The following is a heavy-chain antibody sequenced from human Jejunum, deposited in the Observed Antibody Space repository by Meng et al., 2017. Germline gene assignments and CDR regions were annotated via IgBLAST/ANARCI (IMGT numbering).Heavy chain of an antibody. V-gene: IGHV4-4*02. CDR3: ARGVLERYFDY. D-gene: IGHD3-10*01. Sequence: HVHLQGSGPGLVKPSGTLSLTCGVSGDFTSSSDRWTWVRQAPGRGLEWIGEVWHSGATYYNPSLESRLTISIDTSNNRFSLELSSATAADTAVYYCARGVLERYFDYWGQGALVTVSS. CDR2: VWHSGAT. CDR1: GDFTSSSDR. J-gene: IGHJ4*02.